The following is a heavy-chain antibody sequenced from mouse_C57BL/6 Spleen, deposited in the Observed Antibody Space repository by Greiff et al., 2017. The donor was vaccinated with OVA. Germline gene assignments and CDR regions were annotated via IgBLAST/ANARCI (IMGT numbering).Heavy chain of an antibody. J-gene: IGHJ2*01. CDR3: TYGNYEGFDY. CDR1: GFNIKDDY. CDR2: IDPENGDT. D-gene: IGHD2-1*01. Sequence: VQLKESGAELVRPRASVKLSCTASGFNIKDDYMHWVKQRPEQGLEWIGWIDPENGDTEYASKFQGKATITADTSSNTAYLQLSSLTSEDTAVYYCTYGNYEGFDYWGQGTTLTVSS. V-gene: IGHV14-4*01.